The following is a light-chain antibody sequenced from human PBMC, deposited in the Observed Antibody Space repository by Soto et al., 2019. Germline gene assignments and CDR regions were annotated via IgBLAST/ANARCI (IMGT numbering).Light chain of an antibody. Sequence: QSALTQPASVSGSPGQSITISCTGTSSDVGGYSYVSWYQQHPGKAPKLMIYEVSNRPSGVSNRFSGSKSGNTASLTISGLQAEDEADYSCSSCSSSTPLVVFGGGTKLTVL. V-gene: IGLV2-14*01. CDR1: SSDVGGYSY. CDR3: SSCSSSTPLVV. CDR2: EVS. J-gene: IGLJ2*01.